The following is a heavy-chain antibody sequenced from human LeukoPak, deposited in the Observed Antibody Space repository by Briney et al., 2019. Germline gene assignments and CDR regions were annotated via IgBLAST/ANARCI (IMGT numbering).Heavy chain of an antibody. J-gene: IGHJ4*02. CDR2: INSDGSST. V-gene: IGHV3-74*01. Sequence: GGSLTLSCAASGFTFSSYWMHWVRQGPGKGLVWVSRINSDGSSTTYADSVKGRFTISRDNAKNTLYLQMNSLRAEDTAVYYCARDPSGDHGDYFDYWGQGTLVTVSS. CDR3: ARDPSGDHGDYFDY. D-gene: IGHD4-17*01. CDR1: GFTFSSYW.